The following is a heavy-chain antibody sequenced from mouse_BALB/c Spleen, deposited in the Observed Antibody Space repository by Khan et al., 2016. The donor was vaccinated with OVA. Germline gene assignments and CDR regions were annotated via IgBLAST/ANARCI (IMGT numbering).Heavy chain of an antibody. D-gene: IGHD1-1*01. J-gene: IGHJ1*01. CDR3: ARAYGSSDWYFDV. V-gene: IGHV2-9*02. CDR2: IWAGGST. Sequence: QVQLKQSGPGLVAPSQSLSITCTVSGFSLTSYGVHWVRQPPGKGLEWLGVIWAGGSTNYNSALMSRLSINKDNSKSQVFLKMNSLQTDDTAMYYCARAYGSSDWYFDVWGAGTTVTVSS. CDR1: GFSLTSYG.